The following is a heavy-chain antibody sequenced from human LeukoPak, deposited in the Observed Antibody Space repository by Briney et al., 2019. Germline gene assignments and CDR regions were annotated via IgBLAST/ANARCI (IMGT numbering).Heavy chain of an antibody. V-gene: IGHV1-2*02. CDR2: INPNSGGGWINPNSGGT. CDR3: VRDDVGSSYYDFDY. J-gene: IGHJ4*02. CDR1: GYTLIDYY. Sequence: GASVKVSCKASGYTLIDYYIHWVRQAPGQGLEWMGWINPNSGGGWINPNSGGTNYAQRFQGRVTMTSDTSISTAYMELSRLRSDDTAVYYCVRDDVGSSYYDFDYWGQGTLVTVSS. D-gene: IGHD3-3*01.